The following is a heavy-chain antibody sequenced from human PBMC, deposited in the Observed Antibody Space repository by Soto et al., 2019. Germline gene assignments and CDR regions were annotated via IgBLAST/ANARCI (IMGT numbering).Heavy chain of an antibody. J-gene: IGHJ4*02. D-gene: IGHD2-15*01. V-gene: IGHV1-69*02. CDR3: VIDLGYFDF. Sequence: QVQLVQSGTEVKKPGSSVAVSCQASAGTFNNHSLSWVRQAPGQGLEWMGRSIPILGRADYSQKFQGRLTLTVDKSMSTADMELSSLTSEDTAVYYCVIDLGYFDFWGQGTLVTVSS. CDR2: SIPILGRA. CDR1: AGTFNNHS.